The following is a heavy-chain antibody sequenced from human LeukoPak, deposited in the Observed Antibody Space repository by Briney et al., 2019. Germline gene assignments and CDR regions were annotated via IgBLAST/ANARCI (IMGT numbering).Heavy chain of an antibody. CDR3: ARDIGGSYTAIDY. CDR2: ISSSSAHI. D-gene: IGHD1-26*01. J-gene: IGHJ4*02. Sequence: PGGSLRLSCAASGFTFSSYSMNWVRQAPGKGLEWVSFISSSSAHINYADSVKGRFTISRDNPRNSLYLQMSSLRAEDTAVYYCARDIGGSYTAIDYWGQGTLVTVSS. V-gene: IGHV3-21*01. CDR1: GFTFSSYS.